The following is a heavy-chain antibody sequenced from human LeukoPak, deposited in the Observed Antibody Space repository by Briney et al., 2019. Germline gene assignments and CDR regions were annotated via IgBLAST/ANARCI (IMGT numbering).Heavy chain of an antibody. V-gene: IGHV3-15*01. J-gene: IGHJ4*02. CDR1: GFTFNNAW. CDR2: IKSNADGGTT. CDR3: AKGAGSGIPEN. D-gene: IGHD3-10*01. Sequence: PGGSLRLSCAASGFTFNNAWMSWVRQAPGKGLEWVGRIKSNADGGTTDYAAPVKGRFTISRDDSENTLYLHMNSLRAEDTAVYYCAKGAGSGIPENWGQGTLVTVSS.